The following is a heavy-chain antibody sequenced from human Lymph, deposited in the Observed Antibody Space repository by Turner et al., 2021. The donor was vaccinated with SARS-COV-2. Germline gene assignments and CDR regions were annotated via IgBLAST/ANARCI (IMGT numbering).Heavy chain of an antibody. D-gene: IGHD3-22*01. V-gene: IGHV3-30*04. CDR3: ATLFTIPYYSDSSGYYTDY. Sequence: QVQLVESGGGVVQPGRSLSLSCAASGFTFSSYAMHWVRQAPGKGLEWVAVISYDGSNKYYADSVKGRFTISRDKSKNTLYLQVNSLRAEDTAVFYCATLFTIPYYSDSSGYYTDYWGQGTLVTVSS. J-gene: IGHJ4*02. CDR2: ISYDGSNK. CDR1: GFTFSSYA.